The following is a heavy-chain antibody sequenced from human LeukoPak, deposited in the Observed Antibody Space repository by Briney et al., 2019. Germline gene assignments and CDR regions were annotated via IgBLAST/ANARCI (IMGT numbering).Heavy chain of an antibody. D-gene: IGHD6-13*01. CDR2: IRYDGNNK. CDR1: GFTFSNYG. CDR3: ARDFMYSITCAGC. J-gene: IGHJ4*02. V-gene: IGHV3-30*02. Sequence: GGSLRLSCGASGFTFSNYGMLWVRQAPGKGLEWVAFIRYDGNNKLYADSMKGRFTISRDNAKNTLYLQMNSLRVEDTAVYYCARDFMYSITCAGCWGQGTLVTVSS.